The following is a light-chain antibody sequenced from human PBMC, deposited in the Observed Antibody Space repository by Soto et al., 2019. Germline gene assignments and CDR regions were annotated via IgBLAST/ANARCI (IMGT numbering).Light chain of an antibody. CDR1: SSDVGGYNY. CDR2: EVS. Sequence: QSALTQPASVSGSPGQSITISCTGSSSDVGGYNYVSWYQQYPGKVPKLIIYEVSNRPSGVSNRFSGSKSGNTASLTISGLQAEDEADYYCSSYTSSTTYVFGSGTKLTVL. V-gene: IGLV2-14*01. J-gene: IGLJ1*01. CDR3: SSYTSSTTYV.